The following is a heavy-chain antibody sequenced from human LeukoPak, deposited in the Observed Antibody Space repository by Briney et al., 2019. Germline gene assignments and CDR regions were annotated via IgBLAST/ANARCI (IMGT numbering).Heavy chain of an antibody. CDR3: ARDVESPHAFDI. CDR2: IYYSGST. Sequence: PSETLSLTCTVSGGSISSSSYYWGWIRQPPGKGLEWIGSIYYSGSTYYNPSLKSRVTVSVDTSKNQFSLKLNSVTAADTAVYYCARDVESPHAFDIWGQGTMVTVSS. V-gene: IGHV4-39*07. J-gene: IGHJ3*02. CDR1: GGSISSSSYY.